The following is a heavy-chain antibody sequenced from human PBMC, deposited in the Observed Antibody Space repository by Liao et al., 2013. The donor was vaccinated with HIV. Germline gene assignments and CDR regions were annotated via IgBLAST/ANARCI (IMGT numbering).Heavy chain of an antibody. CDR3: ARLPSQREPRFEY. CDR2: INHIGST. D-gene: IGHD6-25*01. Sequence: QVQLQQWGAGLLKPSETLSLTCAVYGGSFSDYYWAWIRQSPGKGLECIGEINHIGSTNYNPSLKSRATISVDTSKNQFSLKLTSVTAADTAVYYCARLPSQREPRFEYWGQGVLVTVSS. J-gene: IGHJ4*02. V-gene: IGHV4-34*01. CDR1: GGSFSDYY.